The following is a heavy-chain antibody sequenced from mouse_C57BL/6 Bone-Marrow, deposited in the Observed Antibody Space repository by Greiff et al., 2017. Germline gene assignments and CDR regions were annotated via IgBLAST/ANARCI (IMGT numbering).Heavy chain of an antibody. CDR1: GYTFTSYW. Sequence: VQLQRSGAELAKPGASVKLSCKASGYTFTSYWMHWVKQRPGQGLEWIGYINPSSGYTKYNQKFKDKATLTADKSSSTAYMQLSSLTYEDSAGXYCAIYYGNYPFAYWGQGTLVTVSA. CDR3: AIYYGNYPFAY. CDR2: INPSSGYT. V-gene: IGHV1-7*01. J-gene: IGHJ3*01. D-gene: IGHD2-1*01.